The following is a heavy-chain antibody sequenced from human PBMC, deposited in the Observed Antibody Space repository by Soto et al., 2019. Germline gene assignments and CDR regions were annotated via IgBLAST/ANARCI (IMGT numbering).Heavy chain of an antibody. D-gene: IGHD1-20*01. CDR1: GGSISSSNW. Sequence: PSETLSLTCAVSGGSISSSNWWSWVRQPPGKGLEWIGEIYHSGSTNYNPSLKSRVTISVDTSKNQFSLKLTSVTAADTAVYYCARHAIYKDYYFDYWGQGTLVTVSS. CDR2: IYHSGST. CDR3: ARHAIYKDYYFDY. V-gene: IGHV4-4*02. J-gene: IGHJ4*02.